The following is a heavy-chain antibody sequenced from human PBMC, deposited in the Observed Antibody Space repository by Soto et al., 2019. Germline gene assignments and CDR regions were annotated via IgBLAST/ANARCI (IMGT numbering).Heavy chain of an antibody. Sequence: LRLSCAASGFTFSSYAMRWVRQAPGKGLEWVSTITGGGDITYYADSVKGRFTISRDNSKNTVYLQMNNLRAEDTAVYYCANLRYGYWGQGTLVTVSS. CDR2: ITGGGDIT. CDR3: ANLRYGY. D-gene: IGHD1-1*01. J-gene: IGHJ4*02. V-gene: IGHV3-23*01. CDR1: GFTFSSYA.